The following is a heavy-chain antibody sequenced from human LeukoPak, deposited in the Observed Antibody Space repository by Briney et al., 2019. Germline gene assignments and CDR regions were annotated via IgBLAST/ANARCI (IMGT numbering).Heavy chain of an antibody. CDR3: TRRLDGSGSSGYFDY. CDR2: IIPIFGTA. CDR1: GGTFSSYA. Sequence: SVKVSCKASGGTFSSYAISWVRQAPGQGLEWMGGIIPIFGTANYAQKFQGRVTITADESTSTAYMELSSLRSEDTAVYYCTRRLDGSGSSGYFDYWGQGTLVTVSS. J-gene: IGHJ4*02. D-gene: IGHD3-10*01. V-gene: IGHV1-69*13.